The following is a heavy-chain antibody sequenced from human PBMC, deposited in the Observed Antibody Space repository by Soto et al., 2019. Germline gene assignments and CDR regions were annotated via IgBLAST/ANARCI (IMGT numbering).Heavy chain of an antibody. J-gene: IGHJ6*02. CDR1: GGTFSSYA. V-gene: IGHV1-69*12. D-gene: IGHD1-7*01. CDR2: IIPIFGTA. CDR3: ASVLELHYYYGMDV. Sequence: QVQLVQSGAEVKKPGSSVKVSCKASGGTFSSYAISWVRQAPGQGLEWMGGIIPIFGTANYAQKFQGRVTITADESTSTAYTELSSLRSEDTAVYYCASVLELHYYYGMDVWGQGTTVTVSS.